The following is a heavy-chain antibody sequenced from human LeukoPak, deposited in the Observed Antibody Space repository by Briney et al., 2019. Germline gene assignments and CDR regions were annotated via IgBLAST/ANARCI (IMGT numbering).Heavy chain of an antibody. CDR2: ISAYNGNT. CDR1: GYTFTSYG. Sequence: ASVKVSCKASGYTFTSYGTSWVRQAPGQGLEWMGWISAYNGNTNYAQKLQGRVTMTTDTSTSTAYMELSSLRSEDTAVYYCARDKGPNGGFDYWGQGTLVTVSS. J-gene: IGHJ4*02. D-gene: IGHD2-8*01. CDR3: ARDKGPNGGFDY. V-gene: IGHV1-18*01.